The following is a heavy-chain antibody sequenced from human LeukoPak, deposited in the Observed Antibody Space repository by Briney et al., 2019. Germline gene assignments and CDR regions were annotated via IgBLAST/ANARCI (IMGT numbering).Heavy chain of an antibody. Sequence: PGGSLRLSCIASGFTFSSHWMSWVRQAPGGGLEWVANIKEDGSEKYYVDSVKGRFTISRDNAKISLYLQMNSLRAEDTAVYYCASQFWWAAVAGTTLDYWGQGTLVTVSS. V-gene: IGHV3-7*05. CDR2: IKEDGSEK. J-gene: IGHJ4*02. CDR1: GFTFSSHW. D-gene: IGHD6-19*01. CDR3: ASQFWWAAVAGTTLDY.